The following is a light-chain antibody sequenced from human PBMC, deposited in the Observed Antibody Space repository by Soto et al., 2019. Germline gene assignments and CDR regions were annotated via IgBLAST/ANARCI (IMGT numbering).Light chain of an antibody. CDR1: SSDVGSYDL. Sequence: QSALNQPASVSGSPGQSITISCTGTSSDVGSYDLVSWYQHHPGTAPKLILYEVTKRPSGVSNRFSGSKSGNTASLTISGLQTEDDSHYYCCSYANGNTLLFGGGTQLTVL. V-gene: IGLV2-23*02. CDR2: EVT. J-gene: IGLJ2*01. CDR3: CSYANGNTLL.